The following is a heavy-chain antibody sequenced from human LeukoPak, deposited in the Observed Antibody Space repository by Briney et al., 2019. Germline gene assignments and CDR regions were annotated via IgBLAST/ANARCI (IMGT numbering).Heavy chain of an antibody. Sequence: PSETLSLTCTVSGGSISSGGYYWSWIRQHPGKGLEWIGYIYYSGSTYYNPSLKSRVTISVDTSKNQFSLKLSSVTAADTAVYYCARFSSGWYWFDPWGQGTLVTVSS. CDR1: GGSISSGGYY. CDR3: ARFSSGWYWFDP. J-gene: IGHJ5*02. V-gene: IGHV4-31*03. D-gene: IGHD6-19*01. CDR2: IYYSGST.